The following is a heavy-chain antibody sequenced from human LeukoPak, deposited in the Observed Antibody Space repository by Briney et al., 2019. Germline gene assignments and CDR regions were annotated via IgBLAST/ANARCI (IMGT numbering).Heavy chain of an antibody. J-gene: IGHJ4*02. V-gene: IGHV3-7*01. CDR1: GFTISNYW. CDR3: AREYHTWNENN. Sequence: PGGSLRLSCAASGFTISNYWMSWLRQAPGKGLEWVANIKPDGSETYYADPVEGRFTISRDNAQNSLYIQMNNLRDEDTAVYYCAREYHTWNENNWGRGTLVTISS. CDR2: IKPDGSET. D-gene: IGHD1-1*01.